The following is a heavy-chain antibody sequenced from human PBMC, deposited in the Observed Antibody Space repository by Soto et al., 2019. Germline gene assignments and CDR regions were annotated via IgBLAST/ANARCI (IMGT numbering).Heavy chain of an antibody. CDR2: IYPGDSDT. CDR3: ARRGYCSSTSCPGGMDV. CDR1: GYSFTSYW. Sequence: GESLKISCKGSGYSFTSYWIGWVRQMPGKVLEWMGIIYPGDSDTRYSPSFQGQVTISADKSISTAYLQWSSLRASDTAMYYCARRGYCSSTSCPGGMDVWGQGXTVTVYS. D-gene: IGHD2-2*01. V-gene: IGHV5-51*01. J-gene: IGHJ6*02.